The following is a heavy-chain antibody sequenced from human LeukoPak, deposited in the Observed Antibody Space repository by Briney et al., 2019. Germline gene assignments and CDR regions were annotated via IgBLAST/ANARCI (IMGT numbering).Heavy chain of an antibody. V-gene: IGHV4-59*11. CDR3: ARIRFSENYYYYMDV. D-gene: IGHD3-3*01. CDR1: GGSISSHY. J-gene: IGHJ6*03. Sequence: PSEILSLTCTVSGGSISSHYWSWIRQPPGKGLEWIGYIYYSGSTNYNPSLKSRVTISVDTSKNQFSLKLSSVTAADTAVYYCARIRFSENYYYYMDVWGKGTTVTVSS. CDR2: IYYSGST.